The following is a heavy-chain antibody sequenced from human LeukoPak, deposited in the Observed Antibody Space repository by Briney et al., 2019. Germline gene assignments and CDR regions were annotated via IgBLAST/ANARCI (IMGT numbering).Heavy chain of an antibody. D-gene: IGHD1-7*01. Sequence: RGSLRLSCAASGFTLSSYEMNWVRQAPGKGLEWVSYISSSGSTIYYADSVKGRFTISRDSAKNSLYLQMNSLRAEDTAVYYCARVGIGELTFDFWGQGTLVTVSS. J-gene: IGHJ4*02. CDR2: ISSSGSTI. CDR3: ARVGIGELTFDF. V-gene: IGHV3-48*03. CDR1: GFTLSSYE.